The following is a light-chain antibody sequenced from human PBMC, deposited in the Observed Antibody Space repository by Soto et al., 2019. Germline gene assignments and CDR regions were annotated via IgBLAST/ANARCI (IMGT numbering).Light chain of an antibody. V-gene: IGLV2-14*01. CDR3: ASYRTSFNIV. CDR2: EVT. J-gene: IGLJ2*01. Sequence: QSVLTQPASVSGSPGQSVTISCTGTDTDIGRHNYVSWYQQYPDKAPILIIFEVTNRPSGVSDRYSGSKSSNTASLTISYLQPEDEAEYHCASYRTSFNIVFGGGTKLTVL. CDR1: DTDIGRHNY.